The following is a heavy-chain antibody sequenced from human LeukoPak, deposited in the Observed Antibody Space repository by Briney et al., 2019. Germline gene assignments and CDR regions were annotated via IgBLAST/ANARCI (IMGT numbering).Heavy chain of an antibody. CDR1: GYTFTGYY. J-gene: IGHJ3*02. V-gene: IGHV1-2*02. CDR3: ARDMVAVAPGAFDI. D-gene: IGHD6-19*01. Sequence: ASVKVSCKASGYTFTGYYMHWVRQAPGQRLEWMGWINPNSGGTNYAQKFQGRVTMTRDTSISTAYMELSRLRSDDTAVYYCARDMVAVAPGAFDIWGQGTMVTVSS. CDR2: INPNSGGT.